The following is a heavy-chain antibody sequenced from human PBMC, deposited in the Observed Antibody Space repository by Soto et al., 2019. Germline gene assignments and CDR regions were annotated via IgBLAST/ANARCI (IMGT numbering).Heavy chain of an antibody. CDR2: IKPIADGGTA. CDR1: GFTFRNAW. V-gene: IGHV3-15*01. J-gene: IGHJ4*02. D-gene: IGHD2-2*01. Sequence: EVQLVESGGDLVKPGGSLRLSCVVSGFTFRNAWMSWVRQAPGRGLEWIGRIKPIADGGTAKYAAPMKGRFSLSRDDSKDTLFLHMDNLNTEDTGLYFCTTVYCATTSCFAPFDFWGQGTLVTVSS. CDR3: TTVYCATTSCFAPFDF.